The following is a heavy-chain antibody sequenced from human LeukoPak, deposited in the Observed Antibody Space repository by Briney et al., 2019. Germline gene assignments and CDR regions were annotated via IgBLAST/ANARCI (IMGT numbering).Heavy chain of an antibody. CDR1: GFTFSNAW. D-gene: IGHD1-1*01. CDR3: TTHDPINRS. Sequence: GGSLRLSCAASGFTFSNAWMSWVRQAPGKGLEWVGRIKNKADGGTTDYAAPVKGRFTISRDDSKNTLYLQMNSLKTGDTAMYYCTTHDPINRSWGQGTLVTVSS. V-gene: IGHV3-15*01. CDR2: IKNKADGGTT. J-gene: IGHJ4*02.